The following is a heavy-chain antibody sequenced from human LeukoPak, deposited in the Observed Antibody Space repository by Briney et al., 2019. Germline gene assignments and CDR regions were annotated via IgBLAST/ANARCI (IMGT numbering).Heavy chain of an antibody. CDR1: SGSISSYY. D-gene: IGHD5-12*01. V-gene: IGHV4-59*01. Sequence: SETLSLTCSVSSGSISSYYWSWIRQSPENGLEWIGYIYNSGNTNYNLFLKSRVTISADTSKNQFSLKLTSVTAADTAVYYCARYRGIYGYYFGYWGQRKLVIVSS. CDR3: ARYRGIYGYYFGY. J-gene: IGHJ4*02. CDR2: IYNSGNT.